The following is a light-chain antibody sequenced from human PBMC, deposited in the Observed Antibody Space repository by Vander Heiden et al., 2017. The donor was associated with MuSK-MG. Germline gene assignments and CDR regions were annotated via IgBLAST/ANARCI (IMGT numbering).Light chain of an antibody. CDR1: QSINSW. Sequence: DIQMTQSPSTLSVSVGDRVTITCRASQSINSWLAWYQQKPGKAPKLLIYEASTLDTGVPSRFSGSGSGTEFTLTISSLQPDDFATYYCQRYNSYSHTFGQGTKLEIK. V-gene: IGKV1-5*03. J-gene: IGKJ2*01. CDR3: QRYNSYSHT. CDR2: EAS.